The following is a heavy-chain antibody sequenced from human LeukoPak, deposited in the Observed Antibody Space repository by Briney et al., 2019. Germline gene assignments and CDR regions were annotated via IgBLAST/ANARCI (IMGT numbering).Heavy chain of an antibody. J-gene: IGHJ4*02. CDR1: GYTFTGYY. Sequence: GASVKVSCKASGYTFTGYYMHWVRQAPGQGLEWMGWINPNSGGTNYAQKFQDRVTMTRDTSISTAYMELSSLRSEDTAVYYCARVGDSSGYYHIDYWGQGTLVTVSS. V-gene: IGHV1-2*02. D-gene: IGHD3-22*01. CDR2: INPNSGGT. CDR3: ARVGDSSGYYHIDY.